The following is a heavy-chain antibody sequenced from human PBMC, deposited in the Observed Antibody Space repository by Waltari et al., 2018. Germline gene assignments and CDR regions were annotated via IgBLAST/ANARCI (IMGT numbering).Heavy chain of an antibody. J-gene: IGHJ4*02. V-gene: IGHV3-7*01. CDR3: AIGGVETSWYWRY. D-gene: IGHD6-13*01. CDR2: IKTDGRER. CDR1: GFTFSSSW. Sequence: EVQVVESGGGLVQPGGSLRLSCAASGFTFSSSWMTWVRQAPGKGLEVVANIKTDGRERYYVDSVKGRCTISRDNTKNSLYLQMSSLRAEDTAVYYCAIGGVETSWYWRYWGQGTLVTVSS.